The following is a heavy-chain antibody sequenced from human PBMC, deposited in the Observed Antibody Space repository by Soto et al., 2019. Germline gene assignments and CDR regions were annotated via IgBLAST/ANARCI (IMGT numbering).Heavy chain of an antibody. CDR2: ISGSGGST. CDR3: AKAKNWNYGKGLSAFQVPLDY. V-gene: IGHV3-23*01. CDR1: GFTFSSYA. J-gene: IGHJ4*02. D-gene: IGHD1-7*01. Sequence: GGSLRLSCAASGFTFSSYAMSWVRQAPGKGLEWVSAISGSGGSTYYADSVKGRFTISRDNSKNTLYLQMNSLRAEDTAVYYCAKAKNWNYGKGLSAFQVPLDYWGQGTLVTVSS.